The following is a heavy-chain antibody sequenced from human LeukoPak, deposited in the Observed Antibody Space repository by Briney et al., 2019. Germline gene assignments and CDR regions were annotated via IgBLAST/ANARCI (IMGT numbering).Heavy chain of an antibody. CDR2: ISSNGGST. Sequence: GGSLRLSCAASGFTFSSYAMHWVRQAPGKGLEYVSAISSNGGSTYYANSVKGRFTISRDNSKNTLYLQMGSLRAEDMAVYYCASSPGSSSWYAGYWGQGSLVAVSS. CDR3: ASSPGSSSWYAGY. D-gene: IGHD6-13*01. V-gene: IGHV3-64*01. CDR1: GFTFSSYA. J-gene: IGHJ4*02.